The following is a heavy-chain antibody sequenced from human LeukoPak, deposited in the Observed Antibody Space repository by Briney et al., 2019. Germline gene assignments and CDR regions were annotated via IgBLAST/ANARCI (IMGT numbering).Heavy chain of an antibody. CDR2: IKQDGSEK. Sequence: PGGSLRLSCAASGFTFSSYWMSWVRQAPGKGLEWGANIKQDGSEKYYVDSVKGRFAISRDNAKNSLYLQMNSLRAEDTAVYYCARDVKYYYDSSGYYAWGQGTLVTVSS. CDR3: ARDVKYYYDSSGYYA. J-gene: IGHJ4*02. CDR1: GFTFSSYW. D-gene: IGHD3-22*01. V-gene: IGHV3-7*01.